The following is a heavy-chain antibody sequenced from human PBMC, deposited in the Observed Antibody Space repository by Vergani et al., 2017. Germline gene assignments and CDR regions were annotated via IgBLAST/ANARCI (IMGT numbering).Heavy chain of an antibody. Sequence: QVQLVQSGAEVKKPGASVKVSCKASGYTFTSYGISWVRQAPGQGLEWMGWISAYNGNTNYAQKLQGRVTMTTDTSTSTAYMELRSLRSDDTAVYYCARYQPVMVRGFIIALDYWGQGTLVTVSS. CDR3: ARYQPVMVRGFIIALDY. V-gene: IGHV1-18*01. CDR1: GYTFTSYG. J-gene: IGHJ4*02. CDR2: ISAYNGNT. D-gene: IGHD3-10*01.